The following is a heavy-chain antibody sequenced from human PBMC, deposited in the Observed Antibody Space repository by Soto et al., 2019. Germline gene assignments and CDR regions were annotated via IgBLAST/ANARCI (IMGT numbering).Heavy chain of an antibody. CDR2: IYWDDDK. Sequence: QITLKESGPTLVKPTQTLTLTCTFSGFSLSTSGVGVGWIRQPPGKALEWLALIYWDDDKRYSPSLKSRLTITKDTSKNQVVLTMTNMDPVDTATYYCAHTSMALYDWQWLARAGNYYYGMDVWGQGTTVTVSS. V-gene: IGHV2-5*02. CDR3: AHTSMALYDWQWLARAGNYYYGMDV. J-gene: IGHJ6*02. CDR1: GFSLSTSGVG. D-gene: IGHD6-19*01.